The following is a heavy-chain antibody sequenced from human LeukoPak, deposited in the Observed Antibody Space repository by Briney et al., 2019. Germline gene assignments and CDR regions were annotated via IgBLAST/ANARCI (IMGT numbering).Heavy chain of an antibody. Sequence: GASVKVSCKASGYTSTGYYMHWVRQAPGQGLEWMGWINPNSGGTNYAQKFQGRVTMTRDTSISTAYMELSRRRSDDTAVYYCARVKMATINCFDYWGQGTLVTVSS. V-gene: IGHV1-2*02. CDR2: INPNSGGT. D-gene: IGHD5-24*01. CDR1: GYTSTGYY. J-gene: IGHJ4*02. CDR3: ARVKMATINCFDY.